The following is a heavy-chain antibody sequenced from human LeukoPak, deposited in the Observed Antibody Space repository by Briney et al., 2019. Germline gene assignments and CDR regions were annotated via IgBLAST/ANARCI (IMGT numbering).Heavy chain of an antibody. D-gene: IGHD6-25*01. CDR1: GYTLTELS. Sequence: WGSVKVSCKVSGYTLTELSMHWVRQAPGKGLEWMGGFDPEDGETIYAQKLKGRVTMTEDTSTDTAYMELSSLRSEDTAVYYCATVAAAGAYRFDYWGQGTLVTVSS. CDR2: FDPEDGET. J-gene: IGHJ4*02. V-gene: IGHV1-24*01. CDR3: ATVAAAGAYRFDY.